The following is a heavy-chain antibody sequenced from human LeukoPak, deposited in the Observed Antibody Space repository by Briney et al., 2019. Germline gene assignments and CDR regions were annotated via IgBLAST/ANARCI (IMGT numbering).Heavy chain of an antibody. Sequence: GGSLRLSCAASGFTFDDYAMHWVRPAAGKGLEWVSLIRGDGGSTYYADSVKGRFTISRDNSKNSLYLQMNSLRTEDTALYYCAKMYYYDSSGYRDWYFDLWGRGTLVTVSS. CDR3: AKMYYYDSSGYRDWYFDL. J-gene: IGHJ2*01. D-gene: IGHD3-22*01. CDR2: IRGDGGST. V-gene: IGHV3-43*02. CDR1: GFTFDDYA.